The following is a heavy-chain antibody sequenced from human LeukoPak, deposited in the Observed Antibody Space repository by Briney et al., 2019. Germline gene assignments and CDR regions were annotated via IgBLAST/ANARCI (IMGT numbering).Heavy chain of an antibody. CDR2: IIGDGTRT. CDR3: LRVDDTNGHNWFDS. CDR1: GFTFSSYS. J-gene: IGHJ5*01. Sequence: PGGSLRLSCAASGFTFSSYSMNWVRQGSGKGLVWVSRIIGDGTRTDYADSVKGRFTISRDNAKSTLYLQMNSLTVEDTAVYYCLRVDDTNGHNWFDSWGRGTLVTVSS. V-gene: IGHV3-74*01. D-gene: IGHD2-8*01.